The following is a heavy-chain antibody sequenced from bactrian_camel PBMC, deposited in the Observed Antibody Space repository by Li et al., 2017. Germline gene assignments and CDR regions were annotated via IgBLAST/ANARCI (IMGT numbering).Heavy chain of an antibody. CDR1: GWLFAGYC. V-gene: IGHV3S53*01. Sequence: HVQLVESGGGSVQAGGSLRLSRSADGWLFAGYCMTWYRQDPEKEREGVGVIDGHGSTTYADSVKGRFAITKDNAKGILYLQMNNLKPDDSGTYYCAANPLGGDWNCEINHPNWVYKGQGTQVTVS. CDR2: IDGHGST. J-gene: IGHJ4*01. D-gene: IGHD7*01.